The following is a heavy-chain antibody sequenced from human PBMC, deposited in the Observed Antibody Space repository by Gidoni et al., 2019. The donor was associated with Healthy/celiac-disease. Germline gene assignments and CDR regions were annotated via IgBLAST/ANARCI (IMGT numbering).Heavy chain of an antibody. J-gene: IGHJ6*02. V-gene: IGHV3-21*01. D-gene: IGHD3-3*01. CDR3: ARDFGLIRFLEWGNGMDV. CDR2: ISSSSSYI. Sequence: GFTFSSYSMNWVRQAPGKGLEWVSSISSSSSYIYYADSVKGRFTISRDNAKNSLYLQMNSLRAEDTAVYYCARDFGLIRFLEWGNGMDVWGQGTTVTVSS. CDR1: GFTFSSYS.